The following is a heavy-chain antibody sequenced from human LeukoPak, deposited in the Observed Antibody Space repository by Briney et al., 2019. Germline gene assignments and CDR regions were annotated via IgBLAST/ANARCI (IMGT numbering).Heavy chain of an antibody. Sequence: GGSLRLSCAATGFTFSTYAMSWVRQAPGKGLEWVSAISPGGTDTNYADSVKGRFTISRDNSKNTLFLQMNSLRVEDTAVYYCAKRGGYETMAAFDYWGQGTLVTVSS. CDR1: GFTFSTYA. CDR3: AKRGGYETMAAFDY. CDR2: ISPGGTDT. J-gene: IGHJ4*02. V-gene: IGHV3-23*01. D-gene: IGHD3-10*01.